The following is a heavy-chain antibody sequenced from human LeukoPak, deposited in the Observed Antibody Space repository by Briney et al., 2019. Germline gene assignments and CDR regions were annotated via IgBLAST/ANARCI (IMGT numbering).Heavy chain of an antibody. Sequence: GESLSLSCEASRLTFSSYAMSWVRQPPEGGREWVSAIRVRGGSTYNADTVKGRFTISRDNSKNTLYLQMNSLRAEDTAVYYCAKGYYDYVWGSYYFDYWGQGILVTVSS. CDR3: AKGYYDYVWGSYYFDY. J-gene: IGHJ4*02. D-gene: IGHD3-16*01. CDR1: RLTFSSYA. V-gene: IGHV3-23*01. CDR2: IRVRGGST.